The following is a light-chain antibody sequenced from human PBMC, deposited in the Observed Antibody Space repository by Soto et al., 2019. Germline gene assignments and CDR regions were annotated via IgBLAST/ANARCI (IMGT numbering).Light chain of an antibody. CDR3: QQYDSYPRT. J-gene: IGKJ2*01. CDR1: QVISKY. CDR2: ATS. Sequence: DIQMTQSPSSLSASVGDRVTITCRASQVISKYIGWFQQKPGKAPKSLIYATSRLQSGVPTRFSGSGSGTDITLTISSLQPEDFATYYCQQYDSYPRTFGQGTKLE. V-gene: IGKV1-16*01.